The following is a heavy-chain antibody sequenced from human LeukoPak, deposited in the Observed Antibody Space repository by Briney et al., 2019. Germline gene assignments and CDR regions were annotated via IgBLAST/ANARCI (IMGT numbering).Heavy chain of an antibody. CDR1: GFTFSNYA. V-gene: IGHV3-49*04. D-gene: IGHD4-17*01. Sequence: GVLRLSCAASGFTFSNYAMSWARQAPGKGLEWVGFIRNKAYGGTTEYAASVKGRFTISRDDSKRIAYLQMNSLKTEDTALYYYVTTTVTVNRYCFDHWGQGTLVTVS. CDR3: VTTTVTVNRYCFDH. CDR2: IRNKAYGGTT. J-gene: IGHJ4*02.